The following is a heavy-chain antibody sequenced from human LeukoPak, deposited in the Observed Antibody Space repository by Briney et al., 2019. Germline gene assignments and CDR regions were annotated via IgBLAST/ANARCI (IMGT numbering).Heavy chain of an antibody. CDR3: ARERTLTSCYDY. D-gene: IGHD2-15*01. Sequence: VASVKVSCKASGYTFTGYYMHWVRQAPGQGLEWMGWINPNSGGTNYAQKFQGRVTMTRDTSISTAYMVLSRLRSDDTAVYYCARERTLTSCYDYWGQGTLVTVSS. J-gene: IGHJ4*02. CDR1: GYTFTGYY. CDR2: INPNSGGT. V-gene: IGHV1-2*02.